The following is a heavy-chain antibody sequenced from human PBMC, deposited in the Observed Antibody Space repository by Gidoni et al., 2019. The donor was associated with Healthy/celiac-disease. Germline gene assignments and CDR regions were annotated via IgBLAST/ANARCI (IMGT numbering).Heavy chain of an antibody. J-gene: IGHJ4*02. D-gene: IGHD6-19*01. V-gene: IGHV3-30*18. CDR2: ISYDGSKK. Sequence: VQLVESGGGVVQPVRSLRLSCAASGFTFSSYGMHWVRQAPGKGLEWVAVISYDGSKKYYAESVKGRFTISRDNSKNTLYLQMNSLRAEDTAVFYCAKEEGSGWYLDYWGQGTLVTVSS. CDR3: AKEEGSGWYLDY. CDR1: GFTFSSYG.